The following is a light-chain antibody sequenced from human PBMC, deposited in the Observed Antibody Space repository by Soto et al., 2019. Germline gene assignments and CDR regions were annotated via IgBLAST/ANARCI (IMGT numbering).Light chain of an antibody. CDR3: QQYGDSPDTDRWT. J-gene: IGKJ1*01. V-gene: IGKV3-20*01. CDR1: QSVRSSS. Sequence: EIVLTQSPGTLSSSPGERASLSCRASQSVRSSSLAWYQQKPGQPPRLLIYGASSRATGIPDRFSGSGSGTDFTLTISRLEPKDFAVYFCQQYGDSPDTDRWTFGPGT. CDR2: GAS.